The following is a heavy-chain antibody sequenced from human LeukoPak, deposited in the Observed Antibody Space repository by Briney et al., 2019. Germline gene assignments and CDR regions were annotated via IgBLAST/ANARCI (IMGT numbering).Heavy chain of an antibody. CDR3: ARGPYGSGSYGFDY. J-gene: IGHJ4*02. V-gene: IGHV4-38-2*02. Sequence: ASETLSLTCTVSGYSISSGYYWGWIRQPPGKGLEWIGSIYHSGSTFDNPSLKSRVTISVDTSKNRFSLKLSSVTAADTAVYYCARGPYGSGSYGFDYWGQGTLVTVSS. D-gene: IGHD3-10*01. CDR2: IYHSGST. CDR1: GYSISSGYY.